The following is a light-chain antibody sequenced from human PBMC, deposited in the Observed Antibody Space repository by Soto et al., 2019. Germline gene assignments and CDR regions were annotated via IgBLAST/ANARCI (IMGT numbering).Light chain of an antibody. CDR3: QQRHHWVRT. V-gene: IGKV3-11*01. J-gene: IGKJ2*01. CDR2: DAS. Sequence: EIVLTQSPATLSLSPGERATLSCRASESVSSYLAWYQQKPGQAPKLLIYDASIRAAGIPARFSGSGSETDFTHTISSLEPEDFAVYYCQQRHHWVRTSGQGTKLEIK. CDR1: ESVSSY.